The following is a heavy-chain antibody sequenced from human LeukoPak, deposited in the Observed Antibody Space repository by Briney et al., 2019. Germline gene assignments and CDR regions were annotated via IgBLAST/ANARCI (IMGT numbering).Heavy chain of an antibody. CDR1: GGSISSSTYY. J-gene: IGHJ5*02. V-gene: IGHV4-39*07. Sequence: PSETLSPTCTVSGGSISSSTYYWGWIRQPPGKGLEWIGNIYYSGSTYYNPSLKSRVTISVDTSKNQFSLKLSSVTAADTAVYYCARWGYGDLNCFDPWGQGTLVTVSS. D-gene: IGHD4-17*01. CDR2: IYYSGST. CDR3: ARWGYGDLNCFDP.